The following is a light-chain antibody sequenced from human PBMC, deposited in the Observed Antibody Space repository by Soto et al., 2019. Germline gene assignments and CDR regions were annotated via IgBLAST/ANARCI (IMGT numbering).Light chain of an antibody. CDR3: QESYSTS. CDR1: QYISTY. CDR2: VAS. V-gene: IGKV1-39*01. J-gene: IGKJ1*01. Sequence: IQMTQCPASLCAPVRESLAITCRASQYISTYLRWYQQKPGKAPKLLIYVASNLQSGVPSRFSGSGSGTDFTLTISSLQPEDIATYDCQESYSTSFGQGTKVDIK.